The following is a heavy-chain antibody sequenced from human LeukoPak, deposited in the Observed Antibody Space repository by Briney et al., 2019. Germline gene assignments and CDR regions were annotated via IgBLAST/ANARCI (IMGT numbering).Heavy chain of an antibody. J-gene: IGHJ4*02. CDR3: AKVDPPTGSFDY. V-gene: IGHV3-9*01. D-gene: IGHD3-10*01. Sequence: GRSLRLSCAASGFTFDDYAMHWVRQAPGKGLEWVSGISWNSGSIGYADSVKGRFTISRDNAKNSLYLQMNSLRAEDTALYYCAKVDPPTGSFDYWGQGTLVTVSS. CDR1: GFTFDDYA. CDR2: ISWNSGSI.